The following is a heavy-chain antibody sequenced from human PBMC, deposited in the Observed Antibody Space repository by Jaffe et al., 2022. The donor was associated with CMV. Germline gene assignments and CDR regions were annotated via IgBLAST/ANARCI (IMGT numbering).Heavy chain of an antibody. CDR3: ARHFWYSSGWYPTYFDY. CDR2: IYYSGST. D-gene: IGHD6-19*01. Sequence: QLQLQESGPGLVKPSETLSLTCTVSGGSISSSSYYWGWIRQPPGKGLEWIGSIYYSGSTYYNPSLKSRVTISVDTSKNQFSLKLSSVTAADTAVYYCARHFWYSSGWYPTYFDYWGQGTLVTVSS. V-gene: IGHV4-39*01. J-gene: IGHJ4*02. CDR1: GGSISSSSYY.